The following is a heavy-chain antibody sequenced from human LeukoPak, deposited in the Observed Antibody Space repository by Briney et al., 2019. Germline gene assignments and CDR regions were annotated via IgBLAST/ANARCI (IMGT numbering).Heavy chain of an antibody. CDR3: ARIMTQQMVFDY. J-gene: IGHJ4*02. CDR2: ISSSSSYI. CDR1: GFTFSWYS. Sequence: GGSLRLSCVGSGFTFSWYSMSWVRQAPGKGLEWVSFISSSSSYIYYADSVKGRFTISRDNAKNSLYLQMNSLRAEDTAVYYCARIMTQQMVFDYWGQGTLVTVSS. D-gene: IGHD6-13*01. V-gene: IGHV3-21*01.